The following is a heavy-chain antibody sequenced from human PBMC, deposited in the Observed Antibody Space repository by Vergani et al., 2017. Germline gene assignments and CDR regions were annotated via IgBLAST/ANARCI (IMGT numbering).Heavy chain of an antibody. CDR3: ARAPVPGNCFHP. CDR1: GGSINSGGYF. CDR2: ISYTGST. J-gene: IGHJ5*02. V-gene: IGHV4-31*02. Sequence: QVQLQESGPGLVKPSQTLSLTCIVSGGSINSGGYFWSWIRQHPGKGLEWVGYISYTGSTTYNPSLKSRVIVSVDTTKTQFSLKLTSVTAADTAIYYCARAPVPGNCFHPWGQRALVTVSS. D-gene: IGHD2-21*01.